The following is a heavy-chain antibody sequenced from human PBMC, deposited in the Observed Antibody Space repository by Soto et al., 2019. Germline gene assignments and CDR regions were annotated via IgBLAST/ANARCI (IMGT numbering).Heavy chain of an antibody. V-gene: IGHV3-23*01. Sequence: PGGSLRLSCAASGFTFNRFAMTWVRQAPGKGLEWVSTIGASGDNTFYADSVKGRFTISRDNSGDTLFLQMNRLRAEDTALYYCAKLGYCSGGTCYLDYYNGLDVWGQGTTVTVSS. CDR2: IGASGDNT. J-gene: IGHJ6*02. CDR1: GFTFNRFA. CDR3: AKLGYCSGGTCYLDYYNGLDV. D-gene: IGHD2-15*01.